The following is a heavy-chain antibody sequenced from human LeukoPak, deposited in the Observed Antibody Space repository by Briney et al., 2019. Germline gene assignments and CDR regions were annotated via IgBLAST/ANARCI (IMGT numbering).Heavy chain of an antibody. Sequence: SETLSLTCAVYGGSFSGYYWSWIRQPPGKGLEWIGYIYYSGSTNYNPSLKSRVTISIDTSKSQFSLKLSSVTAADTAVYYCARDSLYDYALNVWGKGTTVTVSS. CDR3: ARDSLYDYALNV. J-gene: IGHJ6*03. CDR1: GGSFSGYY. V-gene: IGHV4-59*01. D-gene: IGHD4-17*01. CDR2: IYYSGST.